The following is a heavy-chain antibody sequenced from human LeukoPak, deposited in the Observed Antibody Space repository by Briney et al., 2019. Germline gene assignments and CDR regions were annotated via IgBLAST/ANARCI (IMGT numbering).Heavy chain of an antibody. D-gene: IGHD3-10*01. Sequence: GGSLRLSCAASGGTFSSYAISWVRQAPGQGLEWMGGIIPIFGTANYAQKFQGRVTITADESTSTAYMELSSLRSEDTAVYYCARDGSGSYSNWFDPWGQGTLVTVSS. J-gene: IGHJ5*02. CDR1: GGTFSSYA. CDR2: IIPIFGTA. V-gene: IGHV1-69*01. CDR3: ARDGSGSYSNWFDP.